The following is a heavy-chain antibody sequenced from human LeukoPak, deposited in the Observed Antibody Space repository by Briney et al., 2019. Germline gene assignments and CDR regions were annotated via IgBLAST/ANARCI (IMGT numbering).Heavy chain of an antibody. J-gene: IGHJ4*02. CDR2: INHSGYT. CDR1: GVSFNDYY. D-gene: IGHD4-17*01. V-gene: IGHV4-34*01. Sequence: SETLSLTCAVSGVSFNDYYWSWVRHTPGKGLEWIGEINHSGYTNDGPSLKSRVTLSIDTSRKQFALNLRSVTVADTGIYCCTRMTTGHDYWGQGTLVTVSS. CDR3: TRMTTGHDY.